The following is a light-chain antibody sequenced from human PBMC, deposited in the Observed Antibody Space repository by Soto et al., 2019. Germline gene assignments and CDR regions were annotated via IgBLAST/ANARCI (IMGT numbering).Light chain of an antibody. V-gene: IGLV2-14*01. CDR2: EVS. Sequence: QSALTQPASVSGSPGQSITISCTGTSREVGAYKFVSWYQQHPGTAPKLIIFEVSNRPSRVSDRFSGSKSGNTASLTISGLQAEDEADYWCSSFTSRSTYVFGTGTKLTVL. CDR3: SSFTSRSTYV. CDR1: SREVGAYKF. J-gene: IGLJ1*01.